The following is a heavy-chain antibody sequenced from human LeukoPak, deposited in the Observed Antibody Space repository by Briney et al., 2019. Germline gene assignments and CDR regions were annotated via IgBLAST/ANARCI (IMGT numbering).Heavy chain of an antibody. CDR1: GYTFTSYD. CDR3: ARAGVPVALISDY. CDR2: MNPNSGNT. V-gene: IGHV1-8*01. D-gene: IGHD3-10*01. Sequence: ASVKVSCKASGYTFTSYDINWVRQATGQGLEWMGWMNPNSGNTGYAQKFQGRVTMTRDTSTNAVDMELSNLRSDDTAVYYCARAGVPVALISDYWGQGTLVTVSS. J-gene: IGHJ4*02.